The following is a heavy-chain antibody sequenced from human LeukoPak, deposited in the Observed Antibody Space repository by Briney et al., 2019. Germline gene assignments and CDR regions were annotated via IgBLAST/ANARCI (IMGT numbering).Heavy chain of an antibody. D-gene: IGHD2-2*01. CDR3: ARDREGYQLPQMHHYYYMDV. CDR2: MNHSGGI. CDR1: GGSFSGYL. J-gene: IGHJ6*03. Sequence: PSETLSLTCAVYGGSFSGYLWSWIRQPPGKGLEWIGEMNHSGGINYNPSLKSRVTISVDTSKNQFSLKLSSVTAADTAVYYCARDREGYQLPQMHHYYYMDVWGKGTTVTISS. V-gene: IGHV4-34*01.